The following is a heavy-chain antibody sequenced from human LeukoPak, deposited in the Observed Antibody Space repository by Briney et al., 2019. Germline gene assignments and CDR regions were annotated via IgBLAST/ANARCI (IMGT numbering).Heavy chain of an antibody. D-gene: IGHD6-19*01. J-gene: IGHJ3*02. V-gene: IGHV3-21*01. Sequence: GGSLRLSCAASGFTFSSYAMHWVRQAPGKGLEWVSSISSSSSYIYHADSVKGRFTISRDNAKNSLYLQMNSLRAEDTAVYYCARSQWLAHAFDIWGQGTMVTVSS. CDR2: ISSSSSYI. CDR1: GFTFSSYA. CDR3: ARSQWLAHAFDI.